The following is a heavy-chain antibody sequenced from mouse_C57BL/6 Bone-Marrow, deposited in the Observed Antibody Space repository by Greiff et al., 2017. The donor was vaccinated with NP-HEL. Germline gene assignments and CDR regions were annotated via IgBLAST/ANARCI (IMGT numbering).Heavy chain of an antibody. D-gene: IGHD3-2*02. V-gene: IGHV1-72*01. Sequence: QVQLQQPGAELVKPGASVKLSCKASGYTFTSYWMHWVKQRPGRGLEWIGRIDPTSGGTKYNEKFKSKATLTVDKPSSTAYMQLSSLTSEDSAVYYCARSRQLRPYRGYYFDYWGQGTTLTVSS. CDR1: GYTFTSYW. J-gene: IGHJ2*01. CDR3: ARSRQLRPYRGYYFDY. CDR2: IDPTSGGT.